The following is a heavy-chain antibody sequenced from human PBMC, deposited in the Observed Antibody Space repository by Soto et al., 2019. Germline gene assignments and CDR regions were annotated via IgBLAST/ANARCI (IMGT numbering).Heavy chain of an antibody. D-gene: IGHD2-15*01. J-gene: IGHJ4*02. Sequence: QVRLVESGGGVVQPGRSLRLSCAGSGFTFSTYAMHWVRQAPGKALEWVALIWFGGSNKYYANSVKGRFTISRDNSKNTLYLQMNGLRGEDTAVYYCVRASGGAYCRGTSCQGVDYWGQGTLVTVSS. CDR3: VRASGGAYCRGTSCQGVDY. CDR1: GFTFSTYA. V-gene: IGHV3-33*01. CDR2: IWFGGSNK.